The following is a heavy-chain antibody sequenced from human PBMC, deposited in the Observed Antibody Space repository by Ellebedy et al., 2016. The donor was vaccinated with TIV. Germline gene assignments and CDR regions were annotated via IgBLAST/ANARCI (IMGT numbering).Heavy chain of an antibody. J-gene: IGHJ4*02. CDR3: AREIPWSDDDILTGSKIRTLYFDF. CDR1: GYTFTDYY. CDR2: IDPYSGGT. V-gene: IGHV1-2*02. D-gene: IGHD3-9*01. Sequence: AASVKVSCKASGYTFTDYYMHWVRQAPGQGLEWVGWIDPYSGGTTYAQQFQGRVTMTRDTSISTAYMELRRLRSDDTAVYYCAREIPWSDDDILTGSKIRTLYFDFWGQGTLVTVSP.